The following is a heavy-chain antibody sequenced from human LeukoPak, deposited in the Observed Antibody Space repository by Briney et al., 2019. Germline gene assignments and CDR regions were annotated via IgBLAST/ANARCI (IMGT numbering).Heavy chain of an antibody. Sequence: TASETLSLTCTVSGGSISSYYWSWIRQPAGKGLEWIGRIYTSGSTNYNPSLNSRVTMSVDTSKKQFSLKLNSVTAADTAVYYCGRGSSRLNWFDPWGQGNPGTGSS. CDR1: GGSISSYY. CDR2: IYTSGST. J-gene: IGHJ5*02. CDR3: GRGSSRLNWFDP. V-gene: IGHV4-4*07. D-gene: IGHD6-13*01.